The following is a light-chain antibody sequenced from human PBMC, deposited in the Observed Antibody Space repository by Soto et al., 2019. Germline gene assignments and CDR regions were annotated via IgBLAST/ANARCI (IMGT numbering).Light chain of an antibody. CDR1: TSNIGAGYD. CDR3: QSYDNSLSGPRV. Sequence: QSVLTQPPSVSGAPGQRVFISCTGSTSNIGAGYDVHWYQQLPGTAPKLLIFGNHNRPSGVPDRFSGSKSGTSASLTIIGLQAEEEADYYCQSYDNSLSGPRVFGTGTKVTVL. CDR2: GNH. J-gene: IGLJ1*01. V-gene: IGLV1-40*01.